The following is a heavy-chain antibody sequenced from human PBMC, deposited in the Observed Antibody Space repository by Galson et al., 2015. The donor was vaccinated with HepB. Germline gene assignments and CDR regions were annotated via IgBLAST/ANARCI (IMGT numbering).Heavy chain of an antibody. CDR2: ISSGGST. CDR3: ARDGYSSSWYVRYFDL. CDR1: GFTVSSNY. Sequence: SLRLSCAASGFTVSSNYMSWVRQAPGKGLEWVSVISSGGSTYYADSVKGRFTISRDNSKNTLYLQMNSLRAEDTDVYYCARDGYSSSWYVRYFDLWGRGTLVTVSS. J-gene: IGHJ2*01. V-gene: IGHV3-66*01. D-gene: IGHD6-13*01.